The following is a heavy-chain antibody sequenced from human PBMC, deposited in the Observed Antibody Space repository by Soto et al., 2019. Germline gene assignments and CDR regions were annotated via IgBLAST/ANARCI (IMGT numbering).Heavy chain of an antibody. CDR1: GGTFSSYT. D-gene: IGHD3-10*01. CDR3: ATHSYGSESYYNIGLDDY. CDR2: IIPILGIA. J-gene: IGHJ4*02. Sequence: QVQLVQSGAEVKKPGSSVKVSCKASGGTFSSYTISWVRQAPGQGLEWMGRIIPILGIANYAHKFQGRVTTPADKSTSTAYMELSSLRSEDTAVYYCATHSYGSESYYNIGLDDYWGQGTLVTVAS. V-gene: IGHV1-69*02.